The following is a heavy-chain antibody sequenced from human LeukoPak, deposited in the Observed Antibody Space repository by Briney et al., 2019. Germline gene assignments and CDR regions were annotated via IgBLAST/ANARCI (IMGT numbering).Heavy chain of an antibody. J-gene: IGHJ3*02. CDR2: ISGSGSTI. V-gene: IGHV3-48*03. CDR1: GFTFSRYE. Sequence: PGGSLRLSCAASGFTFSRYEMNWVRQAPGKGLEWVSYISGSGSTIYYADSVKGRFTISRDNAKNSLYLQMDSLRGQDTAVYFCVRDGGSPYDLADHDSFDIWGQGTLVTVSS. CDR3: VRDGGSPYDLADHDSFDI. D-gene: IGHD5-12*01.